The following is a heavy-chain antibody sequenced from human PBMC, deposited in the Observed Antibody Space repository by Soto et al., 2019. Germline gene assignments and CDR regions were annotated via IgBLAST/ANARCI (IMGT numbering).Heavy chain of an antibody. V-gene: IGHV3-23*01. Sequence: LRLSCAASGFTFSSNAMSWVRQAPGKGLEWVSGISGSDGSTYYADSVKGRFTISRDNSKNTLYLQMNSLRAEDTAVYYCARSLRSSSSICFDYWGQGTLVTVSS. CDR2: ISGSDGST. J-gene: IGHJ4*02. D-gene: IGHD6-6*01. CDR1: GFTFSSNA. CDR3: ARSLRSSSSICFDY.